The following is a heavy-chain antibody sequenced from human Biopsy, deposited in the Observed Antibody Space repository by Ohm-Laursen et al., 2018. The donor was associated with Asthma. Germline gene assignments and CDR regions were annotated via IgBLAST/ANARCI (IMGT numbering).Heavy chain of an antibody. CDR3: ALKYRNSVFPEYGMDV. V-gene: IGHV3-48*02. J-gene: IGHJ6*02. CDR2: ITGSGSTI. Sequence: SLRLSCTASGFSFDDCAMHWVRQAPGKGLEWVSYITGSGSTIYYADSVKGRFTLSRDNAKNSLYLQMNSLRDEDTAVYYCALKYRNSVFPEYGMDVWGQGTTVTVSS. D-gene: IGHD4-11*01. CDR1: GFSFDDCA.